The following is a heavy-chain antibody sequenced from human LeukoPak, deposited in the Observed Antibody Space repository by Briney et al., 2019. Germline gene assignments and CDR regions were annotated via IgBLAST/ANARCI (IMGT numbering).Heavy chain of an antibody. CDR1: GGSISSSSYY. Sequence: SETLSLTCTVSGGSISSSSYYWGWIRQPPGKGLEWIGSIYYSGSTYYNPSLKSRVTISVDTSKNQFSLKLSSVTAADTAVYYCARSPYFDYWGQGTLVTVSS. V-gene: IGHV4-39*07. CDR3: ARSPYFDY. CDR2: IYYSGST. J-gene: IGHJ4*02.